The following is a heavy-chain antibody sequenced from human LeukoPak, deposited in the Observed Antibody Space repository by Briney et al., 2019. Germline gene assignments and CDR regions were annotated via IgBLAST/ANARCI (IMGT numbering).Heavy chain of an antibody. Sequence: ASVKVSCKVSGYTLTELSMHWVRQAPGKGGEWRGGFDPEDGETIYAQKFQGRVTMTEDTSTDTAYMELSSLRSEDTAVYYCATESAAAGKNWFDPWGQGALVTVSS. CDR2: FDPEDGET. D-gene: IGHD6-13*01. CDR3: ATESAAAGKNWFDP. V-gene: IGHV1-24*01. J-gene: IGHJ5*02. CDR1: GYTLTELS.